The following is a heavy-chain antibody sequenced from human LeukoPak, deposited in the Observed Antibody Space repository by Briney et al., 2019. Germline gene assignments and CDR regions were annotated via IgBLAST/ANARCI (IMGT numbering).Heavy chain of an antibody. D-gene: IGHD4-17*01. CDR2: IYYSGST. Sequence: SETQSLTCTVSGGSISSSSYYWGWIRQPPGKGLEWIGSIYYSGSTYYNPSLKSRVTISVDTSKNQFSLKLSSVTAADTAVYYCARSYGDPLFDYWGQGTLVTVSS. J-gene: IGHJ4*02. CDR1: GGSISSSSYY. CDR3: ARSYGDPLFDY. V-gene: IGHV4-39*01.